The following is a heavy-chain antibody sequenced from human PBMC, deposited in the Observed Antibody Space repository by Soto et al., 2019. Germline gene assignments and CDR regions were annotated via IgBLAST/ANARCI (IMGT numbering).Heavy chain of an antibody. CDR2: MNPNSGNT. D-gene: IGHD6-6*01. CDR1: GYTFTSYD. V-gene: IGHV1-8*01. CDR3: ARARPKYYGMDV. J-gene: IGHJ6*02. Sequence: GASVKVSCKASGYTFTSYDINWVRQATGQGLEWMGWMNPNSGNTGYAQKFQGRVTMTRNTSISTAYMELSSLRSEDTAVYYCARARPKYYGMDVWGQGTTVTVSS.